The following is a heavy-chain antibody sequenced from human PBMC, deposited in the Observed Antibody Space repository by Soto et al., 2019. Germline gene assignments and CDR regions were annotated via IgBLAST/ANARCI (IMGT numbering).Heavy chain of an antibody. D-gene: IGHD4-4*01. CDR3: VKVARFGDSNDHFDF. CDR1: AFTFSSYA. J-gene: IGHJ4*03. V-gene: IGHV3-23*01. CDR2: ISGSGGST. Sequence: GGSLRLSCAASAFTFSSYAMSWVRQAPGKGLEWVSAISGSGGSTYYADSVKGRFTISRDNSKNTLYLQMNSLRAEDTAVYYCVKVARFGDSNDHFDFWGQRTMVTVSS.